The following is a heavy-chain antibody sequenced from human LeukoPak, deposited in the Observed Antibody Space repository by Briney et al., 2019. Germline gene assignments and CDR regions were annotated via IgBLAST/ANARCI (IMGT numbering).Heavy chain of an antibody. CDR1: GYTLTELS. Sequence: ASVKVSCKVSGYTLTELSMHWVRQAPGKGLEWMGGFDPEDGETIYAQKFQGRVTMTEDTSTDTAYMELSSLRSEDTAVYYCARGTGYYDSSGYNFDYWGQGTLVTVSS. V-gene: IGHV1-24*01. D-gene: IGHD3-22*01. J-gene: IGHJ4*02. CDR2: FDPEDGET. CDR3: ARGTGYYDSSGYNFDY.